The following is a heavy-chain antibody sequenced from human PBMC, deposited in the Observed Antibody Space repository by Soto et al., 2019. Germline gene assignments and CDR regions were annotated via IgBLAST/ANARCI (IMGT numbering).Heavy chain of an antibody. J-gene: IGHJ3*02. V-gene: IGHV3-74*01. CDR3: ARDLGIPFTPPALGAFDI. Sequence: GGSLRLSCAASGFTFSSYWMYWFRQAPGKGLVWVSRIDSGGSSTTYADSVKGRFTISRDNAKNTLYLQMNSLRAEDTAVFYCARDLGIPFTPPALGAFDIWGQGTMVTV. CDR2: IDSGGSST. CDR1: GFTFSSYW. D-gene: IGHD1-20*01.